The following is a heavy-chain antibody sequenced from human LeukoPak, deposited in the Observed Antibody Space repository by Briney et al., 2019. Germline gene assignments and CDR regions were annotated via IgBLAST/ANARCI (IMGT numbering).Heavy chain of an antibody. Sequence: SQTLSLTCTVSGGSINSGDYYWSWIRQPPGKGLEWIGYIYYSGSTYYNPSLKSRVTISVDTSKRQFSLKLSSVTAADTAVYYCARDKDSSGEFDYWGQGTLVTVSS. J-gene: IGHJ4*02. CDR2: IYYSGST. D-gene: IGHD3-22*01. V-gene: IGHV4-30-4*01. CDR1: GGSINSGDYY. CDR3: ARDKDSSGEFDY.